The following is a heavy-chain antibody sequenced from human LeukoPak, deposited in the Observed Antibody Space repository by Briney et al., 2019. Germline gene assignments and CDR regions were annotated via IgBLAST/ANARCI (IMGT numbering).Heavy chain of an antibody. CDR2: LSGGGGGT. J-gene: IGHJ4*02. V-gene: IGHV3-23*01. D-gene: IGHD2-2*01. CDR1: AFTFSTYA. CDR3: AQRAPDCSRKSCYFVSFDL. Sequence: PGGSLRLSCAASAFTFSTYAMSWVGQAPGKGLEWVSVLSGGGGGTYYADAVKGRCTISRDDSKNTLYLQMNTLRVEDTAVYYCAQRAPDCSRKSCYFVSFDLWGQGTLVTVSS.